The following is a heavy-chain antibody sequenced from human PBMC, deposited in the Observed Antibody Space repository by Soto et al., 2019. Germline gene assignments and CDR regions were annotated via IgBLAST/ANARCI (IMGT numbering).Heavy chain of an antibody. CDR3: ARDLTSSSWYSNYYYYGMDV. Sequence: SVKVSCKASGGTFSSYAISWVRQAPGQGLEWMGGIIPIFGTANYAQKFQGRVTITADKSTSTAYMELSSQRSEDTAVYYCARDLTSSSWYSNYYYYGMDVWGQGTTVTVSS. D-gene: IGHD6-13*01. J-gene: IGHJ6*02. V-gene: IGHV1-69*06. CDR1: GGTFSSYA. CDR2: IIPIFGTA.